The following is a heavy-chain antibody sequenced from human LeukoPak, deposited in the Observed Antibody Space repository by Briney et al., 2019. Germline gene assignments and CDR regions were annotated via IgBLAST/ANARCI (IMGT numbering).Heavy chain of an antibody. CDR2: ISAYNDNT. CDR3: ARDLAYDILTGYYTSPFDY. V-gene: IGHV1-18*01. D-gene: IGHD3-9*01. CDR1: GYTFTSYG. J-gene: IGHJ4*02. Sequence: GASVKVSCKASGYTFTSYGISWVRQAPGQGLEWMGWISAYNDNTNYAQKLQGRVTMTTDTSTSTAYMELRSLRSDDTAVYYCARDLAYDILTGYYTSPFDYWGQGTLVTVSS.